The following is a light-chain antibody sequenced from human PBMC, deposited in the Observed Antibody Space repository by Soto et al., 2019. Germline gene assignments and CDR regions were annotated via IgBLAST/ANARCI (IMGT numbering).Light chain of an antibody. J-gene: IGKJ1*01. V-gene: IGKV3-20*01. CDR1: QTIGSSY. CDR3: QEFGSSWLT. Sequence: ENVLSQSPGTLSLSPGERATLSCRASQTIGSSYLAWYQQNPGHAPRLIIYGTSIRATGIPDRFSGSGSGPDFTLTISRLEPEDFAVYYCQEFGSSWLTFGQGTKVEIK. CDR2: GTS.